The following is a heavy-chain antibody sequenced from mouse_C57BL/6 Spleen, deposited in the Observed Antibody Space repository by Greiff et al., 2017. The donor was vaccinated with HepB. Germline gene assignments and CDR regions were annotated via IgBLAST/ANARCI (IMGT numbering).Heavy chain of an antibody. J-gene: IGHJ4*01. CDR3: ARKDYGNYYYAMDY. CDR1: GYTFTSYG. Sequence: VQVVESGAELARPGASVKLSCKASGYTFTSYGISWVKQRTGQGLEWIGEIYPRSGNTYYNEKFKGKATLTADKSSSTAYMELRSLTSEDSAVYFCARKDYGNYYYAMDYWGQGTSVTVSS. CDR2: IYPRSGNT. D-gene: IGHD2-1*01. V-gene: IGHV1-81*01.